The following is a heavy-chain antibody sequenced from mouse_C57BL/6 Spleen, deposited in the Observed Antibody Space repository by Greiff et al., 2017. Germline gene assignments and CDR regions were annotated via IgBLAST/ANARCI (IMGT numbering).Heavy chain of an antibody. V-gene: IGHV1-59*01. Sequence: QVQLQQPGAELVRPGTSVKLSCKASGYTFTSYWMHWVKQRPGQGLEWIGVIDPSDSYTNYDQKFKGKATLTVDTSSSTAYLQLSSLTSEDSAVYYCARWGTGTGAMDYWGQGTSVTVSS. CDR3: ARWGTGTGAMDY. D-gene: IGHD4-1*01. CDR1: GYTFTSYW. J-gene: IGHJ4*01. CDR2: IDPSDSYT.